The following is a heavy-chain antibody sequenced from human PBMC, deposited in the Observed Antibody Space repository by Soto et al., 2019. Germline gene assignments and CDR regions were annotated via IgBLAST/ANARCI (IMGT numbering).Heavy chain of an antibody. Sequence: PGRSMRLSYAAFGFNFSSYSMSWVPQAPGKGLEWVSGFRTGGDDGTTYYADSVTGRFTISRDNSKNTLFLQMNSLRVQDTAIYYCAKKVNSGPGSQYFDYWGQGTLVTVSS. V-gene: IGHV3-23*01. D-gene: IGHD3-10*01. CDR3: AKKVNSGPGSQYFDY. CDR1: GFNFSSYS. CDR2: FRTGGDDGTT. J-gene: IGHJ4*02.